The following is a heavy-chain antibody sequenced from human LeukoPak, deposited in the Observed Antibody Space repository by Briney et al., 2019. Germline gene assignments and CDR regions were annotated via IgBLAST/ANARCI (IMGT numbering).Heavy chain of an antibody. D-gene: IGHD5-24*01. CDR1: GFTFSSYA. CDR2: ISGSGGST. Sequence: GGSLRLSCAASGFTFSSYAMSWVRQAPGKGLEWVSAISGSGGSTYYADSVKGRFTISRDNSKNTLYLQMNSLRAEDTAVYYCAEDLTPADGPGFDYWGQGTLVTVSS. V-gene: IGHV3-23*01. J-gene: IGHJ4*02. CDR3: AEDLTPADGPGFDY.